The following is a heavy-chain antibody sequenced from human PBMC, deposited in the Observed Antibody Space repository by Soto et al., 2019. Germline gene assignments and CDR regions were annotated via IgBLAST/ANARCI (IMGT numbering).Heavy chain of an antibody. CDR2: ISFDGSQR. Sequence: QVQLVESGGGVVQPGGSLRLSCAASGFTFSIYAMHWVRQAPGKGLEWVAVISFDGSQRYFAESVKGRFTISRDNSKNILFLQMDSLRAEDTAVYYCVSIAHFRPVIQATAAAGNRDATFDIWGQGTLVTVSS. V-gene: IGHV3-30*04. CDR1: GFTFSIYA. J-gene: IGHJ3*02. D-gene: IGHD6-13*01. CDR3: VSIAHFRPVIQATAAAGNRDATFDI.